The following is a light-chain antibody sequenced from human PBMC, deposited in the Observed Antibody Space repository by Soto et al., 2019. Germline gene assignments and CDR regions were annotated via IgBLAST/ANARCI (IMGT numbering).Light chain of an antibody. CDR3: TSYAAGKNVV. Sequence: QSALTQPTSASGSPGQSVTISCTGTSSDVGYYNYVSWYQQYPGKAPKLMIYEVNNRPSGVPDRFSGSKSGNTASLTVSGLQAEDEADYYCTSYAAGKNVVFGGGTKVTVL. CDR2: EVN. CDR1: SSDVGYYNY. V-gene: IGLV2-8*01. J-gene: IGLJ2*01.